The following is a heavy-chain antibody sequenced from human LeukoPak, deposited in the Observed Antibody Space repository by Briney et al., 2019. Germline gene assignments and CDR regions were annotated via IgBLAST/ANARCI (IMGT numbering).Heavy chain of an antibody. CDR1: GFTFSTYS. V-gene: IGHV3-21*01. D-gene: IGHD6-13*01. Sequence: GGSLRLSCAASGFTFSTYSMNWVRQAPGEGLEWVSSIGSSTNYIYYADSVKGRFTISRDNAKNSLSLQMNSLRAEDTAVYYCARGKYSSSWDPIDYWGQGTLVTVSS. CDR3: ARGKYSSSWDPIDY. CDR2: IGSSTNYI. J-gene: IGHJ4*02.